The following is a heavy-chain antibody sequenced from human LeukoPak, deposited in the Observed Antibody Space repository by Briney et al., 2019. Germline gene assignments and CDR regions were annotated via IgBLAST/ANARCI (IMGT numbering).Heavy chain of an antibody. D-gene: IGHD5-18*01. CDR1: GFTFSSYW. CDR2: IKTDGSEK. V-gene: IGHV3-7*01. Sequence: GGSLRLSCAASGFTFSSYWMSWVRQAPGKGLEWVASIKTDGSEKYYVDSVKGRFTISRDNTKTSLYLEMNSLRVEDTAVYYCATSNQYSYGSWGQGTLVIVSS. J-gene: IGHJ5*02. CDR3: ATSNQYSYGS.